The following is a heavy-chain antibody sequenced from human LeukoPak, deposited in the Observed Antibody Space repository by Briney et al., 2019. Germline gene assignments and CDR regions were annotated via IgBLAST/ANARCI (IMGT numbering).Heavy chain of an antibody. CDR3: AREPHPRGLEIGAFDI. J-gene: IGHJ3*02. D-gene: IGHD1-1*01. CDR1: GGSISSSSYY. V-gene: IGHV4-39*07. Sequence: SETLSLTCTVSGGSISSSSYYWGWIRQPPGKGLEWIGSIYYSGSTNYNPSLKSRVTVSVDTSKNQFSLKLTSVTAADTAVYYCAREPHPRGLEIGAFDIWGQETMVTVSS. CDR2: IYYSGST.